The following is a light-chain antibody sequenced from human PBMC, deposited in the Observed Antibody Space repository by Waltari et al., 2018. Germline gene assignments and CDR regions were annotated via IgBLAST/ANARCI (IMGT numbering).Light chain of an antibody. CDR3: GSYTSSDTWI. V-gene: IGLV2-14*03. CDR2: DFS. CDR1: SIAFGVCAL. J-gene: IGLJ2*01. Sequence: LTSPAPCLGSPGRPSPTPSTEPSIAFGVCALSPWYHHHPGKAPKLIIYDFSDRPSGVSNRFSGSRSANTASLAISGLQAEDEAHYYCGSYTSSDTWIFGGGTKLTVL.